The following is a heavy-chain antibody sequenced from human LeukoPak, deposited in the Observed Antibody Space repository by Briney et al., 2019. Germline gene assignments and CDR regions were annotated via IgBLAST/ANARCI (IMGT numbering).Heavy chain of an antibody. V-gene: IGHV3-7*01. Sequence: GGSLRLSCAASGFTFSSYWMNWARQAPGKGLEWVASINHNGNVNYYVDSVKGRFTISRDNAKNSLYLQMNSLRAEDTAVYYCARDGGGSYGVRDYYFDYWGQGTLVTVSS. CDR2: INHNGNVN. CDR1: GFTFSSYW. D-gene: IGHD1-26*01. CDR3: ARDGGGSYGVRDYYFDY. J-gene: IGHJ4*02.